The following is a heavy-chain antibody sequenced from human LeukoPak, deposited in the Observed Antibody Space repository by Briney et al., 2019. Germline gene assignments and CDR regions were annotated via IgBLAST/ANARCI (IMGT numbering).Heavy chain of an antibody. CDR2: IYSGGST. CDR3: AKATYYDSSGLDAFDI. Sequence: GGSLRLSCAASGFTVSTNYMSWVRQAPGKGLEWLSVIYSGGSTYYADSVKGRFTISRDNSKNTLYLQMNSLRAEDTAVYYCAKATYYDSSGLDAFDIWGQGTMVTVSS. J-gene: IGHJ3*02. V-gene: IGHV3-53*01. CDR1: GFTVSTNY. D-gene: IGHD3-22*01.